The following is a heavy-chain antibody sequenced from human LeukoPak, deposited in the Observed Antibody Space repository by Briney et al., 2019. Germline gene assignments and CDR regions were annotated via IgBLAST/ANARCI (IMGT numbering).Heavy chain of an antibody. CDR1: GFTFSSYA. CDR3: AKDRLAYYYDSSGYYGLYDY. V-gene: IGHV3-23*01. Sequence: PVGSLRLSCAASGFTFSSYAMSWVRQAPGKGLEWVSAISGSGGSTYYADSVKGRFTISRDNSKNTLYLQMNSLRAEDTAVYYCAKDRLAYYYDSSGYYGLYDYWGQGTLVTVSS. J-gene: IGHJ4*02. CDR2: ISGSGGST. D-gene: IGHD3-22*01.